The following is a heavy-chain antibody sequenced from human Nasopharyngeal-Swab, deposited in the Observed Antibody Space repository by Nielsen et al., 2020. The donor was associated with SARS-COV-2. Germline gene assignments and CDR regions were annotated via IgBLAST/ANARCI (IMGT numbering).Heavy chain of an antibody. CDR2: INHSGST. CDR3: ARSRDTAMATFDY. Sequence: ESLKISCAVYGGSFSGYYWSWIRQPPGKGLEWIGEINHSGSTNYNPSLKSRVTISVDTSKNQFSLKLSSVTAADTAVYYCARSRDTAMATFDYWGQGTLVTVSS. D-gene: IGHD5-18*01. V-gene: IGHV4-34*01. CDR1: GGSFSGYY. J-gene: IGHJ4*02.